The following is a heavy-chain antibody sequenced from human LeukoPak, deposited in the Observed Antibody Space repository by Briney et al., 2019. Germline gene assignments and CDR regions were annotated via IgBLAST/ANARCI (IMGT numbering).Heavy chain of an antibody. CDR3: ARAPIMVYAIPNWFDP. V-gene: IGHV4-59*12. CDR2: IYYSGST. J-gene: IGHJ5*02. Sequence: SETLSLTCTVSGGSISSYYWSWIRQPPGKGLEWIGYIYYSGSTNYNPSLKSRVTISVDTSKNQFSLKLSSVTAADTAVYYCARAPIMVYAIPNWFDPWGQGTLVTVSS. CDR1: GGSISSYY. D-gene: IGHD2-8*01.